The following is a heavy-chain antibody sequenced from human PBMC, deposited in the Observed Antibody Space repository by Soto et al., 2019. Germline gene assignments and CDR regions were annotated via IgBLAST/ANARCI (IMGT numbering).Heavy chain of an antibody. Sequence: QVQLVESGGGVVQPGRSLGLSCAASGFTFSSYGMHWVRQAPGKGLEWVAVIWYDGSNKYYADSVKGRFTISRDNSKNTLYLQMNSLRAEDTAVYYCARESTGSYISWFDPWGQGTLVTVSS. J-gene: IGHJ5*02. V-gene: IGHV3-33*01. D-gene: IGHD3-10*01. CDR2: IWYDGSNK. CDR1: GFTFSSYG. CDR3: ARESTGSYISWFDP.